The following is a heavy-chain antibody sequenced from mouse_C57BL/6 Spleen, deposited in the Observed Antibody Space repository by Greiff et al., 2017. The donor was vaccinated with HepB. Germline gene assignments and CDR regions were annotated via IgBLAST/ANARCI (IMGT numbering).Heavy chain of an antibody. CDR3: ARRHGNYWYFDV. V-gene: IGHV1-69*01. CDR2: IDPSDSYT. CDR1: GYTFTSYW. D-gene: IGHD2-1*01. J-gene: IGHJ1*03. Sequence: QVQLQQPGAELVMPGASVKLSCKASGYTFTSYWMHWVKQRPGQGLEWIGEIDPSDSYTNYNQKFKGKSTLTVDKSASTAYMQLSSLTSEDSAVYYCARRHGNYWYFDVWGTGTTVTVSS.